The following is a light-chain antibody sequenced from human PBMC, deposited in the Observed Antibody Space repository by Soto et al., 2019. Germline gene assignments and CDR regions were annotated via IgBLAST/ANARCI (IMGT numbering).Light chain of an antibody. Sequence: EIVLTQSPGTLSLSPGERATLSCRASQSVPRSYLAWYQQKPGQAPRLLIYGTSSRATGIPDRFSGSGSGTDFTLTISSLQPDDFATYYCQHYNSYSEAFGQGTKVDI. V-gene: IGKV3-20*01. CDR3: QHYNSYSEA. J-gene: IGKJ1*01. CDR2: GTS. CDR1: QSVPRSY.